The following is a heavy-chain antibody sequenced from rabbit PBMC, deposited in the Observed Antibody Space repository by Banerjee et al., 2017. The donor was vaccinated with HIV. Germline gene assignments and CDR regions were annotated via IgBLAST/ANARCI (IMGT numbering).Heavy chain of an antibody. Sequence: QSLEESGGDLVKPGASLTLTCTASGFDFSSSYYMCWVSQAPGKGLEWIGCIDAGSSGNTNYASWAKGRFTISKTSSTTVTLQMTSLTAADTATYFCTRDQADNNYYIFNLWGQGTLVTVS. J-gene: IGHJ4*01. D-gene: IGHD8-1*01. CDR2: IDAGSSGNT. CDR3: TRDQADNNYYIFNL. CDR1: GFDFSSSYY. V-gene: IGHV1S40*01.